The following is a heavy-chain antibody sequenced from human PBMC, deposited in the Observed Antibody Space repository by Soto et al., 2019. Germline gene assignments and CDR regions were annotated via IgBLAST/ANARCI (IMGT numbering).Heavy chain of an antibody. CDR3: ARGFGDLFLHFDY. CDR1: GYSFTSSW. D-gene: IGHD3-10*01. CDR2: IDPSDSYT. V-gene: IGHV5-10-1*01. Sequence: GESLKISCKGSGYSFTSSWISWVRQMPGKGLEWMGRIDPSDSYTYYTPSFEGHVTISADKSINTAYLQWSTLKASDTAMYYCARGFGDLFLHFDYWGQGTPVTVYS. J-gene: IGHJ4*02.